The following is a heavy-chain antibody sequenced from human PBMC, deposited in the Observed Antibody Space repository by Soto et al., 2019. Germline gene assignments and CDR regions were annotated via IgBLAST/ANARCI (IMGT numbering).Heavy chain of an antibody. CDR3: AKVGDYYENFAHWYFDL. D-gene: IGHD3-22*01. Sequence: EVQLLESGGGLVQPGGSLRLSCAASGFTFSSYAMTWVRQAPGKGLEWVSAITRSGSDTNYLDSVKGRFTISRDNSKNTLYLHMNSLRAVDTAVYYCAKVGDYYENFAHWYFDLWGRGTLVTVSS. CDR1: GFTFSSYA. V-gene: IGHV3-23*01. J-gene: IGHJ2*01. CDR2: ITRSGSDT.